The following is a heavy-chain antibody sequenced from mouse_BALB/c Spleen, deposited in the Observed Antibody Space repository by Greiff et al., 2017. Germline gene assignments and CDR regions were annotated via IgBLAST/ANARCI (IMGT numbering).Heavy chain of an antibody. D-gene: IGHD2-4*01. V-gene: IGHV1S130*01. CDR3: ARRDDYDGYWYFDV. CDR1: GYTFTSSW. CDR2: IHPNSGNT. Sequence: VQLQESGSVLVRPGASVKLSCKASGYTFTSSWMHWAKQRPGQGLEWIGEIHPNSGNTNYNEKFKDKATLTADKSSSTAYMQLSSLTSEDSAVYYCARRDDYDGYWYFDVWGAGITVTVSS. J-gene: IGHJ1*01.